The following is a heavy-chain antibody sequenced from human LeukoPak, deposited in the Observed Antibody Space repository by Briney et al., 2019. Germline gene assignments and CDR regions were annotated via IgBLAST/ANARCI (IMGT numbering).Heavy chain of an antibody. D-gene: IGHD2-2*01. V-gene: IGHV1-46*01. CDR2: INPSGGST. CDR1: GYTFTSYY. J-gene: IGHJ4*02. Sequence: ASVKVSCKASGYTFTSYYMHWVRQAPGQGLEWMGIINPSGGSTSYAQKFQGRVTLTRDTSTSTVYMELSSLRSEDTAVYYCARGGLYQLLSAPLDYWGQGTLVTVSS. CDR3: ARGGLYQLLSAPLDY.